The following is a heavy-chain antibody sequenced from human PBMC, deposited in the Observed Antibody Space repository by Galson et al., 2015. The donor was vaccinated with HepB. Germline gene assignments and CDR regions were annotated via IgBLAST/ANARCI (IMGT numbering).Heavy chain of an antibody. V-gene: IGHV4-39*01. D-gene: IGHD2-2*02. Sequence: LSLTCTVSGGSISSIGAYWGWIRQPPGKGLEWIGSIYFTGATYYNPSLTSRLTISVDTFKNQVSLRLNSVTAADTTIYYCARHQAINRYFDLWGRGTLVTVSS. J-gene: IGHJ2*01. CDR3: ARHQAINRYFDL. CDR1: GGSISSIGAY. CDR2: IYFTGAT.